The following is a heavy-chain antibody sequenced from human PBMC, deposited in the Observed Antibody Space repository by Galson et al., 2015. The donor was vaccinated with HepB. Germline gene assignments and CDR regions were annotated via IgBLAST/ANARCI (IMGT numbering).Heavy chain of an antibody. CDR2: IYSDGSRT. CDR1: GFTFSSRR. D-gene: IGHD1-26*01. J-gene: IGHJ4*02. V-gene: IGHV3-74*01. Sequence: SLRLSCAASGFTFSSRRMHWVRQVPGKGLVWVLRIYSDGSRTNYADSVKGRFTISRDNAKNTLYLQMNSLRAEDTAVYYCAMSSGDYPDYWGQGTLVTVSS. CDR3: AMSSGDYPDY.